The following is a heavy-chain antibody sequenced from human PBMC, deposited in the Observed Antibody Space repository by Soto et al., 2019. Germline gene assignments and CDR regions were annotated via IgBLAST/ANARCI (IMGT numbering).Heavy chain of an antibody. V-gene: IGHV3-15*01. J-gene: IGHJ4*02. CDR1: GFTFSNAW. Sequence: GGSLRLSCAASGFTFSNAWMSWVRQAPGKGLEWVGRIKSKTDGGTTDYVAPVKGRFTISRDDSKNTLYLQMNSLKTEDTAVYYCTTDGFYDFWSGFDYWGQGTLVTVSS. D-gene: IGHD3-3*01. CDR3: TTDGFYDFWSGFDY. CDR2: IKSKTDGGTT.